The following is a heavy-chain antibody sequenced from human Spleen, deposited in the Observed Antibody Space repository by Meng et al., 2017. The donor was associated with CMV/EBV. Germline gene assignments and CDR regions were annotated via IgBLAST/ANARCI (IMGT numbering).Heavy chain of an antibody. D-gene: IGHD5-24*01. J-gene: IGHJ4*02. V-gene: IGHV4-38-2*02. Sequence: SETLSLTCTVSGYSISSGYYWGWIRQPPGKGLEWIGSIYHSGSTYYNPSLKSRVTISVDTSKNQFSLKLSSVTAADTAVYYCARWLQFSYYFDYWGQGTLVTVSS. CDR3: ARWLQFSYYFDY. CDR1: GYSISSGYY. CDR2: IYHSGST.